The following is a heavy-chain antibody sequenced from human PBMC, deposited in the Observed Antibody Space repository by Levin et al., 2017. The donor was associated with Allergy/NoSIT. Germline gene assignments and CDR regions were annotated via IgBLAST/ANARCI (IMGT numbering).Heavy chain of an antibody. J-gene: IGHJ4*02. CDR1: GGSISSSSYY. Sequence: PSETLSLTCTVSGGSISSSSYYWGWIRQPPGKGLEWIGSIFYSGSTYYNPSLKSRVTISVDTSKNQFSLKLSSVTAADTAVYYCARIFMVRGAADYWGQGTLVTVSS. CDR3: ARIFMVRGAADY. D-gene: IGHD3-10*01. V-gene: IGHV4-39*01. CDR2: IFYSGST.